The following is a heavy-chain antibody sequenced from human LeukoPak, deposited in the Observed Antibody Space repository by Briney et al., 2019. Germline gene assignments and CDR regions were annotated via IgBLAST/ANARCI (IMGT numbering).Heavy chain of an antibody. CDR1: GGSFSGYY. CDR2: MDHSGST. D-gene: IGHD3-10*01. Sequence: SETLSLTCAVYGGSFSGYYWSWIRQAPGKGLEWIGEMDHSGSTNSNPYLKSRVTVSVDTSKNQFSLKLTSVTAADTAVYYCAGRNEDYYGSGGNWFDPWGQGTLVTVSS. CDR3: AGRNEDYYGSGGNWFDP. V-gene: IGHV4-34*01. J-gene: IGHJ5*02.